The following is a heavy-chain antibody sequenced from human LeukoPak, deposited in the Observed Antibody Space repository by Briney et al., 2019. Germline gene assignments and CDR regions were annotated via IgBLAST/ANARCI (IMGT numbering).Heavy chain of an antibody. V-gene: IGHV1-69*05. J-gene: IGHJ4*02. CDR2: IIPIFGAS. Sequence: SVKVSCKASGGTFRSYVFSWVRLAPGQGLEWMGGIIPIFGASKYAQKFQGRVTITTDESTSTAYMELSSLRSEDTAVHYCSRHAGYNWKDGIDFWGQGTLVTVAS. CDR3: SRHAGYNWKDGIDF. CDR1: GGTFRSYV. D-gene: IGHD1-20*01.